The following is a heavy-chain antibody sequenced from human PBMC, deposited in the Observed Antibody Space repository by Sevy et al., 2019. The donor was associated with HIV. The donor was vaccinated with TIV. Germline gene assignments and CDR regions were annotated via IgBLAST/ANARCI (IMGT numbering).Heavy chain of an antibody. D-gene: IGHD3-22*01. V-gene: IGHV3-13*01. Sequence: GGSLRLSCAASGFTFSSYDMHWVRQATGKGLEWVSAIGTAGDTYYPGSVKGRFTISRENAKNSLYLQMNSLRAGDTAVYYCGRARYYDSSGYYTYYFDYWGQGTLVTVSS. CDR3: GRARYYDSSGYYTYYFDY. CDR2: IGTAGDT. J-gene: IGHJ4*02. CDR1: GFTFSSYD.